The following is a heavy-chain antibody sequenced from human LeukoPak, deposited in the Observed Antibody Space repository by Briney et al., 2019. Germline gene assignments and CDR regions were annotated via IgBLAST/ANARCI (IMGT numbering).Heavy chain of an antibody. D-gene: IGHD3-3*01. CDR1: GYTFNSYG. V-gene: IGHV1-18*01. CDR2: ISANNGNT. CDR3: AGVWSGYYLPDY. J-gene: IGHJ4*02. Sequence: ASVKVSCKASGYTFNSYGLGWVRQAPGQALEWMGWISANNGNTNIAQKFQGRVTMTPDTSTSTAYMELRSLRSDDTAVYYCAGVWSGYYLPDYWGQGTLVTVSS.